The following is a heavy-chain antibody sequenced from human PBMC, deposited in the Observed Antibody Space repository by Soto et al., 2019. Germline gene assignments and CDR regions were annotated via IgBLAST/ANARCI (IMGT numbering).Heavy chain of an antibody. CDR1: GYTFTTSG. CDR3: ARVRGIPADADY. D-gene: IGHD2-2*01. V-gene: IGHV1-18*01. J-gene: IGHJ4*02. CDR2: ISAYNGNT. Sequence: QVQLVQSGAEVRKPGASVKVSCKASGYTFTTSGISWVRQAPGLGLEWMAMISAYNGNTNYAQKFQGRVTLTTDTPTSTAYMELRSLKSDDTATYYCARVRGIPADADYWGQGSLVTVSS.